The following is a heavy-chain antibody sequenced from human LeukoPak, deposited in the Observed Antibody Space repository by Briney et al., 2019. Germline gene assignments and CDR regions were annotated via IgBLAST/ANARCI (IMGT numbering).Heavy chain of an antibody. Sequence: ASVKVSCKASGYTVSSYAMNWVRQAPGQRLEWMGWINAGNGNTKYSQEFQGRVTITRDTSASTVYMELSSLRSEDMAVYYCAMCLSGYYLGFDYWGQGTLVTVSS. CDR3: AMCLSGYYLGFDY. J-gene: IGHJ4*02. CDR2: INAGNGNT. V-gene: IGHV1-3*03. CDR1: GYTVSSYA. D-gene: IGHD3-3*01.